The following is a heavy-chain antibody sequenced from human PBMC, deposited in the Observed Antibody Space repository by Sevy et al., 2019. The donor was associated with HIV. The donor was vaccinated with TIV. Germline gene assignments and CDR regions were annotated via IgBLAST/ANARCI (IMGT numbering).Heavy chain of an antibody. J-gene: IGHJ4*02. Sequence: GGSLRLSCATSGFTFNSHGMHWVRQAPGKGLEWVSFIQYDGGNKNYADSVKGRFTISRDNSKNTLYLQLSSLRTEDTALYYCVKDPLISLWADLFDYWGQGTLVTVSS. V-gene: IGHV3-30*02. CDR2: IQYDGGNK. D-gene: IGHD3-16*01. CDR3: VKDPLISLWADLFDY. CDR1: GFTFNSHG.